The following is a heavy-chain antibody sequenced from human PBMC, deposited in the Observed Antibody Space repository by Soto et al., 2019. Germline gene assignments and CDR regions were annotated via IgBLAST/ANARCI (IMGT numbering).Heavy chain of an antibody. J-gene: IGHJ6*02. CDR3: ARGKTKYGGGMDV. CDR1: GFTFSSSN. CDR2: ISSTSSYI. Sequence: PGGSLRLSCAASGFTFSSSNMHWVRQAPGKGLEWVSYISSTSSYIYYADSVKGRLTISRDNAKSSLYLQMNSLRAEDTAMYYCARGKTKYGGGMDVWGQGTTVTVSS. D-gene: IGHD2-2*01. V-gene: IGHV3-21*01.